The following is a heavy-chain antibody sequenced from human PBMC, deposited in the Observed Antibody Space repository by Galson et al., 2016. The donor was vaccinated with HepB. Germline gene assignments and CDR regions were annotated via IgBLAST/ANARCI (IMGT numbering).Heavy chain of an antibody. D-gene: IGHD3-16*01. J-gene: IGHJ5*02. CDR1: GFTFSNYW. Sequence: SLRLPCAASGFTFSNYWMIWVRQAPGKGLEWLAKIKQDGSEKHYVDSVKGRFTISRDNAKDSLYLQMNTLSAEDTAVYYCARHYADWFDPWGQGTLVTVSS. CDR2: IKQDGSEK. V-gene: IGHV3-7*01. CDR3: ARHYADWFDP.